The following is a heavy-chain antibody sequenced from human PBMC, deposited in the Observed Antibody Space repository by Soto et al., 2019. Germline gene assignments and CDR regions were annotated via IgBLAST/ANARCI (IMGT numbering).Heavy chain of an antibody. Sequence: QVQLVQSGAEVKKPGASVKVSCKASGYTFTNFGISWMRQAPGQGLEWMGWIGADNRVTNYAKNLQARLTMTTDTSTKTAYMELGSLKSDYTAVYYCARDISYGSETAYGYWGQGTLVTVSS. CDR1: GYTFTNFG. J-gene: IGHJ4*02. CDR3: ARDISYGSETAYGY. D-gene: IGHD3-10*01. CDR2: IGADNRVT. V-gene: IGHV1-18*01.